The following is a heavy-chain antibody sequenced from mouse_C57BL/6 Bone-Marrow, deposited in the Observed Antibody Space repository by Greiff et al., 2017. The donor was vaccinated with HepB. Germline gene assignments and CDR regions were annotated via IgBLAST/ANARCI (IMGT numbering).Heavy chain of an antibody. CDR2: IDPSDSET. D-gene: IGHD3-3*01. CDR3: ARGWDRDY. J-gene: IGHJ2*01. Sequence: QLQQPGAELVRPGSSVKLSCKASGYTFTSYWMHWVKQRPIQGLEWIGNIDPSDSETNYNQKFKDKATLTVDKSSSTAYMQLSSLTSEDSAVYYCARGWDRDYWGQGTTLTVAS. V-gene: IGHV1-52*01. CDR1: GYTFTSYW.